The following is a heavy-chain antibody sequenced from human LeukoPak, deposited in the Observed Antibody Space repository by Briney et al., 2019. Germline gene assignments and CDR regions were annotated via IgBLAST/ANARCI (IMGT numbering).Heavy chain of an antibody. CDR2: IYYSGST. J-gene: IGHJ4*02. CDR1: GGSISSYY. D-gene: IGHD3-16*02. V-gene: IGHV4-59*01. CDR3: ARYVWGSYPTFEDY. Sequence: SETLSLTCTVSGGSISSYYWSWIRQPPGKGLEWIGYIYYSGSTNYNPSLKSRVTISVDTTKNQFSLKLSSVTAADTAVYYCARYVWGSYPTFEDYWGQGTLVTVSS.